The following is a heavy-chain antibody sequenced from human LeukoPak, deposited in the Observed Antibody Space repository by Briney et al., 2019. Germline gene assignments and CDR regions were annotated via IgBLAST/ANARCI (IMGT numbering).Heavy chain of an antibody. CDR3: ARGSKLRGYSGYDSFYYYYYMDV. V-gene: IGHV1-69*13. Sequence: SVKVSCKASGGTFSSYAISWVRQAPGQGLEWMGGIIPIFGTANYAQKFQGRVTITADESTSTAYMELSSLRSEDTAVYYCARGSKLRGYSGYDSFYYYYYMDVWGKGTTVTISS. D-gene: IGHD5-12*01. CDR1: GGTFSSYA. CDR2: IIPIFGTA. J-gene: IGHJ6*03.